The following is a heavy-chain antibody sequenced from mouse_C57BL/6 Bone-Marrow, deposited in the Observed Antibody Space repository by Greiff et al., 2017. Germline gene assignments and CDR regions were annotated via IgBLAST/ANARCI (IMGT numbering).Heavy chain of an antibody. Sequence: EVQLQESGPGLVKPSQSLSLTCSVTGYSITSGYYWNWIRQFPGNKLEWMGYISYDGSNNYNPSLKNRISITRDTSKNQFFLKLNSVTTEDTATYYCASPGYYGSSSWYFDVWGTGTTVTFSS. CDR1: GYSITSGYY. CDR3: ASPGYYGSSSWYFDV. J-gene: IGHJ1*03. CDR2: ISYDGSN. V-gene: IGHV3-6*01. D-gene: IGHD1-1*01.